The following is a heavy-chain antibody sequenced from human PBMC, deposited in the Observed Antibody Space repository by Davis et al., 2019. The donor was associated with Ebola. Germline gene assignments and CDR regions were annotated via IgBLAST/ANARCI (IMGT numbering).Heavy chain of an antibody. V-gene: IGHV3-64D*06. CDR3: VKGMREYIYGFPRWYFDL. J-gene: IGHJ2*01. Sequence: PGGSLRLSCSASGFTFSSYAMHWVRQAPGKGLEYVSAISSNGGSTYYADSVKGRFTISRDNSKNTLYLQMSSLRAEDTAVYYCVKGMREYIYGFPRWYFDLWGRGTLVTVSS. CDR1: GFTFSSYA. D-gene: IGHD5-18*01. CDR2: ISSNGGST.